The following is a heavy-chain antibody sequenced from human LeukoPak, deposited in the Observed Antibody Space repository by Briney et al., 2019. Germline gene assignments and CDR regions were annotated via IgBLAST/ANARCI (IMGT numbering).Heavy chain of an antibody. CDR3: AKDPHSGSGFDP. CDR2: ISYDGKYE. J-gene: IGHJ5*02. Sequence: GGSLRLSCAASGFRFSSYGMHWVRQAPGKGLEWLALISYDGKYEYYADSVKGRFTISRDNSMNTLYLQMNSLRAEDTAVYYCAKDPHSGSGFDPWGQGTLVTVSS. V-gene: IGHV3-30*18. D-gene: IGHD1-26*01. CDR1: GFRFSSYG.